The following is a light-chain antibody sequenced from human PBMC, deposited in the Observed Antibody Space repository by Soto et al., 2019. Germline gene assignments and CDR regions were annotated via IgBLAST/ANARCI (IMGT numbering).Light chain of an antibody. CDR1: QSISSY. Sequence: DIQMTQSPSSLSASVGDRVTITCRASQSISSYLNWYQQKPGKAPKLLIYAASSLQSGVPSRFSGSGSGTVFTLTISSLQPEDFATYNCRQKDTFGPGTKVDIK. CDR3: RQKDT. CDR2: AAS. V-gene: IGKV1-39*01. J-gene: IGKJ3*01.